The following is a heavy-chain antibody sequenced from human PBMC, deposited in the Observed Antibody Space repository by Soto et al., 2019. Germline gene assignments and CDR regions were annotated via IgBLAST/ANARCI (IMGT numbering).Heavy chain of an antibody. V-gene: IGHV4-30-2*01. D-gene: IGHD3-3*01. CDR2: IYHSGST. CDR1: GGSISSGGYS. CDR3: ARVRSVDFWSGYPNYFDY. Sequence: QLQLQESGSGLVKPSQTLSLTCAVSGGSISSGGYSWSWIWQPPGKGLEWIGYIYHSGSTYYNPSLKSRVPISVDRSKNQFSLKLSSVTAADTAVYYCARVRSVDFWSGYPNYFDYWGQGTLVTVSS. J-gene: IGHJ4*02.